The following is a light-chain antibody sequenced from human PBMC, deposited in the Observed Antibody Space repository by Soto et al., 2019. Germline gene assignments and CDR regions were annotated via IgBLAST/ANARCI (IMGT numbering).Light chain of an antibody. V-gene: IGKV3-11*01. CDR3: QQSSNWTTWT. Sequence: EIVLTQSPATLSLSPGERATFSCKASQSVGTSLAWFQQKPGQAPRLLIYDASVRATGIPARFSGSGSGTDFTLTISRLQPQDIAMYYCQQSSNWTTWTFGRGTRVEI. CDR1: QSVGTS. CDR2: DAS. J-gene: IGKJ1*01.